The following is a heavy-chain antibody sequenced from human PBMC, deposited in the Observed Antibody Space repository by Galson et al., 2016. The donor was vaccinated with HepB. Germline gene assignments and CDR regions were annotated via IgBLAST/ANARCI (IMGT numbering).Heavy chain of an antibody. D-gene: IGHD3-10*01. CDR1: GFTFRSYG. CDR3: ARNYHYGSGSYIPYF. V-gene: IGHV3-33*01. CDR2: IWYDGSHK. J-gene: IGHJ3*01. Sequence: SLRLSCAASGFTFRSYGMHWVRQVPGKGLEWVAVIWYDGSHKFYVDSVMGRFTISRDNSKNTLFLQMNSLRAEDTAVYYCARNYHYGSGSYIPYFWGQGTRVTVST.